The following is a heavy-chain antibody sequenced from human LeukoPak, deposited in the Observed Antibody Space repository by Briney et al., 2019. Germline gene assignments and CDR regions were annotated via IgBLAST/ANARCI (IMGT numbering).Heavy chain of an antibody. D-gene: IGHD5-18*01. CDR3: AREGAYTYGYFDY. CDR2: MSYDGSNT. Sequence: PGGSLRLSCAASGFTFSNYAMHWVRQAPGKGLEWVAVMSYDGSNTYYADSVLGRFTISRDSSKNTLFLQMDNLRAEDTAVYYCAREGAYTYGYFDYWGQGTLVTVSS. J-gene: IGHJ4*02. V-gene: IGHV3-30-3*01. CDR1: GFTFSNYA.